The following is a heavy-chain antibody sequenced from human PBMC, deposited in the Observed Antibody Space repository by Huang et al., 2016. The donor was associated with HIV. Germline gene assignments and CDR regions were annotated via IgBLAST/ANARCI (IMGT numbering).Heavy chain of an antibody. CDR3: ARPIDYGDYVEAFDV. Sequence: QLQLQESGPGLVKPSESLSLTCNVSGASISKSSHCWGWIRQPPGKGLEWIGSICYSGSTYYNPSLKSLVTISVDTSMNQFSLNLNSVTAADTAMYYCARPIDYGDYVEAFDVWGQGTMVTVSS. J-gene: IGHJ3*01. CDR1: GASISKSSHC. V-gene: IGHV4-39*01. CDR2: ICYSGST. D-gene: IGHD4-17*01.